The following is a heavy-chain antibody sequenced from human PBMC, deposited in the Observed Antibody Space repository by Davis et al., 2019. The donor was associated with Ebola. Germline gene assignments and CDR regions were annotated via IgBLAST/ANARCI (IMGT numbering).Heavy chain of an antibody. V-gene: IGHV1-46*01. CDR3: ARDRAPRMVGPRNHLTDGWFDP. CDR1: RYTFTSYY. Sequence: ASVTVSCKASRYTFTSYYMHWVRQAPGQGLEWMGIINPSGGSTSYAQKFQGRVTMTRDTSTSTVYMELSSLKSEDTAVYYCARDRAPRMVGPRNHLTDGWFDPWGQGTLVTVSS. CDR2: INPSGGST. J-gene: IGHJ5*02. D-gene: IGHD1-14*01.